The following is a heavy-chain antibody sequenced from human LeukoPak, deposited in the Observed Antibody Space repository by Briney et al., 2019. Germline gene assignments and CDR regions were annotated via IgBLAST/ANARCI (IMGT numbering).Heavy chain of an antibody. J-gene: IGHJ4*02. V-gene: IGHV3-30*18. D-gene: IGHD3-10*01. CDR1: GFTSSSYG. Sequence: GGSLRLSCAASGFTSSSYGMHWVRQAPGKGLEWVAVISYDGSNKYYADSVKGRFTISRDNSKNTLYLQMNSLRAEDTAVYYCAKDFEDVTFGELYFDYWGQGTLVTVSS. CDR2: ISYDGSNK. CDR3: AKDFEDVTFGELYFDY.